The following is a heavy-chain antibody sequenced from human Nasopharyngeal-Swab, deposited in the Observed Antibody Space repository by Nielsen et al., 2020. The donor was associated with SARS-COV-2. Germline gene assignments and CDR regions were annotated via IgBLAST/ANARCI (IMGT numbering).Heavy chain of an antibody. CDR3: ARERGIFGVVRV. J-gene: IGHJ6*02. V-gene: IGHV1-46*01. Sequence: WVRQAPGQGLEWMGIINPSGGSTSYAQKFQGRVTMTRDTSTSTAYMELSSLRSEDTAVYYCARERGIFGVVRVWGQGTTVTVSS. CDR2: INPSGGST. D-gene: IGHD3-3*01.